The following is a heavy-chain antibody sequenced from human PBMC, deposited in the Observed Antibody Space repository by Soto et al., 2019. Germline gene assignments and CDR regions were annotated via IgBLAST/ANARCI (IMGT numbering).Heavy chain of an antibody. V-gene: IGHV3-7*01. CDR1: GFTFSSYW. D-gene: IGHD4-17*01. CDR2: IKQDGSEK. Sequence: EVQLVESGGGLVQPGGSLRLSCAASGFTFSSYWMSWVRQAPGKGLEWVANIKQDGSEKYYVDSVKGRFTISRDNDKHSRYLQMNSLRAEDTAVYYCARYYGDYVGAFDIWGQGTMVTVSS. J-gene: IGHJ3*02. CDR3: ARYYGDYVGAFDI.